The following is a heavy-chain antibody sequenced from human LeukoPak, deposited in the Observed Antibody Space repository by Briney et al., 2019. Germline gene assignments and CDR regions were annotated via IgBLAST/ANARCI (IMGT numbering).Heavy chain of an antibody. V-gene: IGHV3-30*02. CDR2: IRYNGNNQ. D-gene: IGHD3-10*01. Sequence: GGSLRLSCAASGFTFNNYGMHWVRQATGKGLEWVAFIRYNGNNQYYADSVKGRFTISRDNSKNTLYLQMNSLKGDDTAVYYCAKDSAFYYIDGWGKGTTVIISS. CDR3: AKDSAFYYIDG. CDR1: GFTFNNYG. J-gene: IGHJ6*03.